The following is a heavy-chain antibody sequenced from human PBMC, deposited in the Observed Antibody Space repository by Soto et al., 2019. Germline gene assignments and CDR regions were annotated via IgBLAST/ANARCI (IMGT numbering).Heavy chain of an antibody. V-gene: IGHV3-53*01. CDR1: GFTVSSNY. Sequence: EVQLVESGGGLIQPGGSLRLSCAASGFTVSSNYMSWVRQAPGKGLEWVSVIYSGGSTYYADSVKCRFTISRDNSKNTLYLQMNSLRAEDTAVYYCARDRAARRHYYFYYGMDVWGQGTTVTVSS. D-gene: IGHD6-6*01. CDR3: ARDRAARRHYYFYYGMDV. CDR2: IYSGGST. J-gene: IGHJ6*02.